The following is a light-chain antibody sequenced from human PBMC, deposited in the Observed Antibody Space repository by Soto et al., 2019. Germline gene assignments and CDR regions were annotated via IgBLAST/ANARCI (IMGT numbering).Light chain of an antibody. CDR1: QSVSSNY. CDR3: QQYNSYSL. Sequence: EIVLTQSPGTLSWSPGERATLSCRASQSVSSNYLAWYQQKPGQSPRLLIYGASSRANGIPDRFSGSGSGTEFTLTISSLQPDDFATYYCQQYNSYSLFGQGTKVEIK. J-gene: IGKJ1*01. V-gene: IGKV3-20*01. CDR2: GAS.